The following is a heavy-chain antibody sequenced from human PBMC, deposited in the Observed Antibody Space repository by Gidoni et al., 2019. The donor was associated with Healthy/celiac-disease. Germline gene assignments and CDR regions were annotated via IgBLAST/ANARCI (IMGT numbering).Heavy chain of an antibody. Sequence: QVQLQESGPGLVKPSEPLSRTCTDSGVSISSYYGSWIRQPPGKGLEWIGYIYYSGSTNYNPSLKSRFTISVDTSKNQFSLKLSSVTAADTAVYYCARERGDYLDYWGQGTLVTVSS. CDR1: GVSISSYY. V-gene: IGHV4-59*01. D-gene: IGHD4-17*01. CDR3: ARERGDYLDY. CDR2: IYYSGST. J-gene: IGHJ4*02.